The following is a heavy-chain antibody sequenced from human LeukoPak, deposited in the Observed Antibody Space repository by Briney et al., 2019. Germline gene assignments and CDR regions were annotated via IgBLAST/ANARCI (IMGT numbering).Heavy chain of an antibody. D-gene: IGHD2-15*01. CDR2: IYYSGST. V-gene: IGHV4-39*07. CDR3: ARTYCSGGSCYSFDY. Sequence: NPSETLSLTCTVSGGSISSSSYYWGWIRQPPGKGLEWIGSIYYSGSTYYNPSLKSRVTISVDTSKNQFSLKLSSVTAADTAVYYCARTYCSGGSCYSFDYWGQGTLVTVSS. J-gene: IGHJ4*02. CDR1: GGSISSSSYY.